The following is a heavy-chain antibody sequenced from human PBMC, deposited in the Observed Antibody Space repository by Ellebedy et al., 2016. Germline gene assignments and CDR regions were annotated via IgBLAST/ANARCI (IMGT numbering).Heavy chain of an antibody. J-gene: IGHJ3*02. CDR3: ERDVEDIITADTGEAFDM. V-gene: IGHV3-74*03. D-gene: IGHD1-20*01. Sequence: GGSLRLSCAASGFTFSSYWMYWVRQAPGKGLEWVSRIKPDGSRITYADSVKGRFAIARDNAKNTLYLQMNNLRVEDTAVYYCERDVEDIITADTGEAFDMWGQGTMVTVSS. CDR1: GFTFSSYW. CDR2: IKPDGSRI.